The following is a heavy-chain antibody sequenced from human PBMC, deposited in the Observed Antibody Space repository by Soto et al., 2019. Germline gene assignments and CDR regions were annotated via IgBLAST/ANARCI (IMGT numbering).Heavy chain of an antibody. J-gene: IGHJ4*02. V-gene: IGHV1-69*02. CDR1: GGTFSSYT. Sequence: QVQLVQSGAEVKKPGSSVKVSCKASGGTFSSYTISWVRQAPGQGLEWMGRIIPILGIANYAQKFQGRVTITADKYTITAYMELSSLSSEDTAVYYCERDDGLAYWGVDCYSWGQGTLVNVSS. CDR2: IIPILGIA. D-gene: IGHD2-21*02. CDR3: ERDDGLAYWGVDCYS.